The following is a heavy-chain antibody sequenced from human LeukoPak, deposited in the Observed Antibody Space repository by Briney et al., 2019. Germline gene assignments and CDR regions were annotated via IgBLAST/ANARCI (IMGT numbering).Heavy chain of an antibody. Sequence: GGSLRLSCAASGFTFSSYWMSWVRQAPGKGLEWVANIKQDGSEKYYVDSVKGRFTISRDNAKNSLYLQMNSLRAEDTAVYYCARGQYCSGGSCRKNYYYYYMDVWGKGTTVTVSS. CDR3: ARGQYCSGGSCRKNYYYYYMDV. CDR1: GFTFSSYW. V-gene: IGHV3-7*01. D-gene: IGHD2-15*01. J-gene: IGHJ6*03. CDR2: IKQDGSEK.